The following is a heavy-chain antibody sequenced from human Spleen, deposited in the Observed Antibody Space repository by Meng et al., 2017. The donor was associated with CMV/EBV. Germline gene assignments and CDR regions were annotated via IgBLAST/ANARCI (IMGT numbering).Heavy chain of an antibody. CDR2: ISGSGGRT. J-gene: IGHJ4*02. CDR1: GLTFSSYT. Sequence: GGSLRLSCAASGLTFSSYTMSWVRQAPGKGLEWVSAISGSGGRTYYADSVKGRFTIYRDNSKNTLYLQMNSLRAEDTAVYYCAKSQGYCNSASCYQFDYWGQGTLVTVSS. V-gene: IGHV3-23*01. CDR3: AKSQGYCNSASCYQFDY. D-gene: IGHD2-2*01.